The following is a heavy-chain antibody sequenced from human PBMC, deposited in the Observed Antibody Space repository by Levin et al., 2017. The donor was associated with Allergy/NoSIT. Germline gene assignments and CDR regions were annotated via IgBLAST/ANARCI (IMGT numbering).Heavy chain of an antibody. CDR3: ASGFCRGSYQSELDL. V-gene: IGHV4-4*07. J-gene: IGHJ5*02. CDR1: GGSISNYY. CDR2: IYSTGST. D-gene: IGHD2-15*01. Sequence: SETLSLTCTVSGGSISNYYWTWIRQPAGKGLEWIGRIYSTGSTTSNPSLKSRVIMSLDTSRNQFALSLSSVSAAATAVSYCASGFCRGSYQSELDLWGQGRQVTVSS.